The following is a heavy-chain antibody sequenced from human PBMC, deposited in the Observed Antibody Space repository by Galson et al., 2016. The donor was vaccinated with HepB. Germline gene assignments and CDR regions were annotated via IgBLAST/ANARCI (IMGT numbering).Heavy chain of an antibody. Sequence: SETLSLTCAVYGEAFSDYYWSWIRQSPGKGLEWIGEINHSGAAIRNPSLKSRVTISVDTSKIQFSLRLSSVSAADTAVYYCARGSSNHPVAYYYYGMDVWGQGTSVTVSS. CDR2: INHSGAA. J-gene: IGHJ6*02. CDR3: ARGSSNHPVAYYYYGMDV. D-gene: IGHD4-11*01. V-gene: IGHV4-34*01. CDR1: GEAFSDYY.